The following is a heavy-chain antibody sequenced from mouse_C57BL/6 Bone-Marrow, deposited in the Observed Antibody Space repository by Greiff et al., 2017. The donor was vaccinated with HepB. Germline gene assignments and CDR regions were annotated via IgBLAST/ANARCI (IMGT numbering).Heavy chain of an antibody. D-gene: IGHD2-2*01. CDR2: INPNNGGT. Sequence: EVQLQQSGPELVKPGASVKISCKASGYTFTDYYMNWVKQSHGKSLEWIGDINPNNGGTSYNQKFKGKATLTVDKSSSTAYMELRSLTSEDSAVYYCARWGLRRDYAMDYWGQGTSGTVSS. J-gene: IGHJ4*01. V-gene: IGHV1-26*01. CDR3: ARWGLRRDYAMDY. CDR1: GYTFTDYY.